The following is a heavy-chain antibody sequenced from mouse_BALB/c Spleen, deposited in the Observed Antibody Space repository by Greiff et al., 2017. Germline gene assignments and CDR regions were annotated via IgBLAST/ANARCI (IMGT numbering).Heavy chain of an antibody. CDR1: GYTFTDYE. D-gene: IGHD1-1*01. Sequence: QVHVKQSGAELVRPGASVTLSCKASGYTFTDYEMHWVKQTPVHGLEWIGAIDPETGGTAYNQKFKGKATLTADKSSSTAYMELRSLTSEDSAVYYCARSGNGSSAWFAYWGQGTLVTVSA. J-gene: IGHJ3*01. V-gene: IGHV1-15*01. CDR3: ARSGNGSSAWFAY. CDR2: IDPETGGT.